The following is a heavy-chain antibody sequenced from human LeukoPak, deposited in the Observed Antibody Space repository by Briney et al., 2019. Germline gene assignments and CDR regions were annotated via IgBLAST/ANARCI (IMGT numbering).Heavy chain of an antibody. J-gene: IGHJ5*02. D-gene: IGHD3-3*01. Sequence: GGSLRLSCAASGFTFSSYWMHWVRHAPGKGLVWVSRINSDGSSTSYADSVKGRFTISRDNAKNTLYLQMNSLRAEDTAVYYCASLPPAGITIFGVVLVTWGQGTLVTVSS. CDR3: ASLPPAGITIFGVVLVT. CDR2: INSDGSST. CDR1: GFTFSSYW. V-gene: IGHV3-74*01.